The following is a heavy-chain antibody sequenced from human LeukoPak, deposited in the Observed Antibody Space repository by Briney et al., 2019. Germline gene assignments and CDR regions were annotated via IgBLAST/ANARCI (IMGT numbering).Heavy chain of an antibody. CDR3: ARRGGSAWYEDAFDI. Sequence: ASVKVSCKASGYTFSSYYMHWVRQAPGQGLEWMGIINPSGGRTSYAQKFQGRVTMTRDTSTSTVYMELSSLRAEDTAVYYCARRGGSAWYEDAFDIWGQGTMVTVSS. D-gene: IGHD6-19*01. CDR2: INPSGGRT. J-gene: IGHJ3*02. V-gene: IGHV1-46*01. CDR1: GYTFSSYY.